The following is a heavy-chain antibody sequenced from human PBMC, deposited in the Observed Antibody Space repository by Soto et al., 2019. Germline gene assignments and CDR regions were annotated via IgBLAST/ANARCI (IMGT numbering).Heavy chain of an antibody. D-gene: IGHD2-21*02. CDR2: ASPLSATT. CDR1: GYTFTGYG. CDR3: ARGGTAEADF. J-gene: IGHJ4*02. V-gene: IGHV1-18*01. Sequence: ASVKVSCKASGYTFTGYGITWVRQAPGQGLEWMGWASPLSATTNYAPKFQGRVTMTTDTSTNMAYMELRSLRSDDTAVYYCARGGTAEADFWGQGTLVTVS.